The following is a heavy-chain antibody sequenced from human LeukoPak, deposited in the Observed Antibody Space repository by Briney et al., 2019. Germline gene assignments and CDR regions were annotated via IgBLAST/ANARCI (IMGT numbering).Heavy chain of an antibody. CDR2: IIPMLNKA. CDR1: GGTFSGYV. D-gene: IGHD2-15*01. Sequence: SVKVSCKASGGTFSGYVISWVRQAPGQGLEWMGGIIPMLNKANYAQKFQGRVTVTTDESTSTANMELRSLRSEYTAIYYCARCSSGGCFFDFWAQGTLVTVSS. V-gene: IGHV1-69*05. CDR3: ARCSSGGCFFDF. J-gene: IGHJ4*02.